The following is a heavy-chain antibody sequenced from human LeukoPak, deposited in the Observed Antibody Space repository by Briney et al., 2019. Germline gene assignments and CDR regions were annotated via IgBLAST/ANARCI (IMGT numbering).Heavy chain of an antibody. Sequence: SQTLSLTCTVSGGSISSGDYYWSWIRQPPGKGLEWIGYIYYSGSTYYNPSLKSRVTISVDTPKNQFSLKLSSVTAADTAVYYCARQLGYCSGGSCYPTQYYFDYWGQGTLVTVSS. CDR1: GGSISSGDYY. CDR3: ARQLGYCSGGSCYPTQYYFDY. D-gene: IGHD2-15*01. J-gene: IGHJ4*02. CDR2: IYYSGST. V-gene: IGHV4-30-4*01.